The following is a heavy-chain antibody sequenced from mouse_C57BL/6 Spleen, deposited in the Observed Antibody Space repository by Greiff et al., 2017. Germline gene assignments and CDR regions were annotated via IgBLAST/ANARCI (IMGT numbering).Heavy chain of an antibody. CDR2: INPSNGGT. CDR1: GYTFTSYW. CDR3: ARERDYYGSRITPFDY. V-gene: IGHV1-53*01. Sequence: QVQLQQPGTELVKPGASVKLSCKASGYTFTSYWMHWVKQRPGQGLEWIGNINPSNGGTNYNEKFKSKATLTVDKSSSTAYMQLSSLTSEDSAVYHCARERDYYGSRITPFDYWGQGTTLTVSS. D-gene: IGHD1-1*01. J-gene: IGHJ2*01.